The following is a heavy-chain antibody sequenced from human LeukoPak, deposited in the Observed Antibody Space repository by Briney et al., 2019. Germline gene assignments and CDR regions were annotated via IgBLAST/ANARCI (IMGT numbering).Heavy chain of an antibody. CDR1: GGSISSYY. CDR3: ARGQWELPVGFDY. V-gene: IGHV4-59*01. CDR2: IYYSGST. Sequence: SETLSLACTVSGGSISSYYWSWIRQPPGKGLEWIGYIYYSGSTNYNPSLKSRVTISVGTSKNQFSLKLSSVTAADTAVYYCARGQWELPVGFDYWGQGTLVTVSS. J-gene: IGHJ4*02. D-gene: IGHD1-26*01.